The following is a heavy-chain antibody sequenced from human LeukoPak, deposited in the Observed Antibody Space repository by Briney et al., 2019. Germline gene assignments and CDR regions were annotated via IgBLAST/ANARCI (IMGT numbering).Heavy chain of an antibody. CDR1: GFAYDHCS. CDR3: ASGSLWSGILEY. CDR2: ITGDNKA. Sequence: GGSLRLSCVASGFAYDHCSMNCVRQAPGKGLEWLSYITGDNKAYYADSLKGRFVISRDNAKNSLYLQMNSLRAEDTAVYYCASGSLWSGILEYWGQGTPVIVSS. D-gene: IGHD3-3*01. J-gene: IGHJ4*02. V-gene: IGHV3-48*01.